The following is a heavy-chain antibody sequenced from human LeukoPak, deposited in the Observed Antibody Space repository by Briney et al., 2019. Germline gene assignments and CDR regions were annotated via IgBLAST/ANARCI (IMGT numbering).Heavy chain of an antibody. CDR1: GGSISSDSRY. D-gene: IGHD5-24*01. CDR3: ARDRREGYTLVNFYHYMDV. V-gene: IGHV4-61*02. Sequence: PSETLSLTCTVSGGSISSDSRYWSWIRQPAGKRLEWIGRIFTSGNTNYNPSLKSRVTISIDTSKNQFSLTLTSVAAADTAVYYCARDRREGYTLVNFYHYMDVWGKGTTVTISS. J-gene: IGHJ6*03. CDR2: IFTSGNT.